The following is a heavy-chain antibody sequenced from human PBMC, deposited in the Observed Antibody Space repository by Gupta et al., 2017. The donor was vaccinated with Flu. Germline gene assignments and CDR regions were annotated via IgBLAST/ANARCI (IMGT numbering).Heavy chain of an antibody. V-gene: IGHV3-23*01. Sequence: LASGGGLAQPGGSLIIYCSASGLVLGKSALRWVRQAPGKGLEWVSTLNAGGSDTFYTDSVKGRFTISRDNSKNTLFLQMNSLGAEDTAVYYCARGRVDGGPRDSWGQGTPVTVST. J-gene: IGHJ4*02. CDR3: ARGRVDGGPRDS. CDR1: GLVLGKSA. D-gene: IGHD3-16*01. CDR2: LNAGGSDT.